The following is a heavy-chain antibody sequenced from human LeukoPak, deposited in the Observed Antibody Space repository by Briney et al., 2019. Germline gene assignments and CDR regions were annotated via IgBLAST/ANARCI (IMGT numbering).Heavy chain of an antibody. CDR2: LYAGGSI. Sequence: PGGSLRLSCAAAGFSVSSNYMSWVRQAPGKGLEWVSALYAGGSIWHADSVKGRFTISRDNSRNTLYLQMNSLRAEDTAVYFCARDLGPPQTGAQYFQNWGQGTLVTVSS. J-gene: IGHJ1*01. D-gene: IGHD1-1*01. CDR1: GFSVSSNY. CDR3: ARDLGPPQTGAQYFQN. V-gene: IGHV3-66*01.